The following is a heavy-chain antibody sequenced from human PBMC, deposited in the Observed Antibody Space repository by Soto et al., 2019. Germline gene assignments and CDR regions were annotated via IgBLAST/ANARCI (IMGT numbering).Heavy chain of an antibody. CDR3: AKGGSPYSSTWYQG. J-gene: IGHJ4*02. CDR1: GFTFSSYA. D-gene: IGHD6-13*01. Sequence: GGSLRLSCAAPGFTFSSYAMSWVRQAPGKGLEWVSTISGSGASTYSADSVKGRFTISRDNSRDTLYLRMNSLRAEDTALYYCAKGGSPYSSTWYQGWGQGTLVTVSS. CDR2: ISGSGAST. V-gene: IGHV3-23*01.